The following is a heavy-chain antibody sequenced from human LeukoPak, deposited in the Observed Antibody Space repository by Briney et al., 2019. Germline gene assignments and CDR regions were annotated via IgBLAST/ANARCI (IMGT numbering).Heavy chain of an antibody. Sequence: SQTLSLTCTFSGGAISATDYYWSWIRQPPGKGLEWMGTIYNSGNTYYNPSLKSRLTISLGTSSNQFSVQLTSVTAADTAVYFCARGWGDIDAFHIWGQGALVTVSS. J-gene: IGHJ3*02. CDR1: GGAISATDYY. CDR3: ARGWGDIDAFHI. D-gene: IGHD2-21*02. V-gene: IGHV4-30-4*01. CDR2: IYNSGNT.